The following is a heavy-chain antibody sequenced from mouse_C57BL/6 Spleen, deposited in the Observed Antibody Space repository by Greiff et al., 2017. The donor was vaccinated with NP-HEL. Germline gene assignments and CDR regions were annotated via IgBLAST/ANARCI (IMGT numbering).Heavy chain of an antibody. Sequence: QVQLQQSGPGLVQPSQSLSITCTVSGFSLTSYGVHWVRQPPGKGLEWLGVIWSGGSTDYNAAFISRLSISKDNSKSQVFFKMNSLQADDTAIYYCASLYYDYDDYAMDYWGQGTSVTVSS. CDR3: ASLYYDYDDYAMDY. V-gene: IGHV2-4*01. D-gene: IGHD2-4*01. J-gene: IGHJ4*01. CDR2: IWSGGST. CDR1: GFSLTSYG.